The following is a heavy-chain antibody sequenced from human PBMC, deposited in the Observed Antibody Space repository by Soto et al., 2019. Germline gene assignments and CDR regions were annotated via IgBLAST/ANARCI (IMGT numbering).Heavy chain of an antibody. V-gene: IGHV3-33*01. J-gene: IGHJ3*02. Sequence: PXGSLGLSCAASGFIFSTYGMHGVRQAAGKGLAWVAVIWYDGSNKYYADSVKGRFTISRDNSKNTLYLQMNSLRAEDTAVYYCARSVEQWLSLDAFDIWGQGTMVTV. CDR3: ARSVEQWLSLDAFDI. CDR1: GFIFSTYG. CDR2: IWYDGSNK. D-gene: IGHD6-19*01.